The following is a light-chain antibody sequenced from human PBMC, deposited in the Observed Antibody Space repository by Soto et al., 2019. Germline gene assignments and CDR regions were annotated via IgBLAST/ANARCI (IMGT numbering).Light chain of an antibody. J-gene: IGLJ2*01. CDR2: GTS. CDR1: SSNIGAGYY. CDR3: QSYDSSLKI. V-gene: IGLV1-40*01. Sequence: QSVLTQPPSVSGAPGQWVTISCTGSSSNIGAGYYVHWYQQLPGTAPKLLISGTSNRPSGVPDRFSGSSSGTSASLAISGLQAEDEADYYCQSYDSSLKIFGGGTKLTVL.